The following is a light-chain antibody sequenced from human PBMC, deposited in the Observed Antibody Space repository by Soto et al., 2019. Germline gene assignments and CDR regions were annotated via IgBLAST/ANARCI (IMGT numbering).Light chain of an antibody. CDR3: QRYGTSLPLT. J-gene: IGKJ4*01. CDR2: GAS. CDR1: QSVSSNY. V-gene: IGKV3-20*01. Sequence: EIVLTQSPGTLSLSPGDRATLSCRASQSVSSNYLAWYQQKPGQAPRLLIYGASSRATGIPDRFSGSRSGTDFTLTISRLEPEDFAVYYCQRYGTSLPLTFGGGTKVDIK.